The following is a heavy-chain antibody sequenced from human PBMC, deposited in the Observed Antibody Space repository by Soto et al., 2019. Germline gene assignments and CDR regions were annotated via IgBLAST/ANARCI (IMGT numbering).Heavy chain of an antibody. Sequence: QVQLEESGGGLVKPGGSLRLSCAASGFTFSAYYMSWIRQAPGKGLEYISYISSSGTSANYADSVKGRFTISRDNDKNSLYLQMNGLSAEDTAVYYCARDRGAVTGQYFDYWGQGALVTVSS. D-gene: IGHD6-19*01. J-gene: IGHJ4*02. CDR3: ARDRGAVTGQYFDY. CDR2: ISSSGTSA. V-gene: IGHV3-11*05. CDR1: GFTFSAYY.